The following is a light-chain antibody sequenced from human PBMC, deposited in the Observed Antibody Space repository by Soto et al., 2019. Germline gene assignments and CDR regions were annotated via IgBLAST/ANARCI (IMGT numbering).Light chain of an antibody. CDR3: QQYGSSPA. Sequence: EIVLTQSPGTLSLSPGERATLSCRASQSVSSSYLAWYQQKPGQAPRLLIYGASSRATGIPDRFSGSGSGTDFTFTISRLEPEDFAVYYCQQYGSSPAFVGGTKVEIK. J-gene: IGKJ4*01. V-gene: IGKV3-20*01. CDR1: QSVSSSY. CDR2: GAS.